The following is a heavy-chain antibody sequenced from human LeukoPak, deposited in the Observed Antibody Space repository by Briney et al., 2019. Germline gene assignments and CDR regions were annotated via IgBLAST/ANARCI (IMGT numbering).Heavy chain of an antibody. V-gene: IGHV1-69*05. CDR1: GGTFSSYT. Sequence: GSSVKVSCKASGGTFSSYTISWVRQAPGQGLEWMGGIIPIFGTANYAQKFQGRVTITTDESTSTAYMELSSLRSEDTAVYYCARETSVDYPFDYWGQGTLVTVSS. J-gene: IGHJ4*02. CDR3: ARETSVDYPFDY. D-gene: IGHD4-11*01. CDR2: IIPIFGTA.